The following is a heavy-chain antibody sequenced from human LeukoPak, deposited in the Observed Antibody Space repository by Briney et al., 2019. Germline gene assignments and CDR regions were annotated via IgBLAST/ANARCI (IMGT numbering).Heavy chain of an antibody. V-gene: IGHV1-18*01. D-gene: IGHD3-22*01. CDR3: ARGTSYYYDSSGYQFDY. Sequence: ASVKVSCKASGYTFTSYGISWVRQAPGQALEWMGWISAYNGNTNYAQKLQGRVTMTSNTSISTAYMELSSLRSEDTAVYYCARGTSYYYDSSGYQFDYWGQGTLVTVSS. J-gene: IGHJ4*02. CDR1: GYTFTSYG. CDR2: ISAYNGNT.